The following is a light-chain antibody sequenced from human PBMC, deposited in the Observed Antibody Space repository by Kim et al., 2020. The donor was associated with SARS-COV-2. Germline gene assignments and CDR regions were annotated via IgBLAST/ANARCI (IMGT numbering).Light chain of an antibody. CDR1: QSISYS. CDR2: QTS. Sequence: DVQMTQSPSTLSASVGDRVTITCRSRQSISYSLAWYQQKPGKAPKLLIYQTSSLQSGVPSRFSGSGSGTEFTLTITNLQPDDFATYYSQQHITFGQGTKVEIK. V-gene: IGKV1-5*03. CDR3: QQHIT. J-gene: IGKJ1*01.